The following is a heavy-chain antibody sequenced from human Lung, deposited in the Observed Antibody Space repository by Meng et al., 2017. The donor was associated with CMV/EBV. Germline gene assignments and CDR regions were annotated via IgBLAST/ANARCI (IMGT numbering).Heavy chain of an antibody. D-gene: IGHD5-18*01. Sequence: LXCAASGFTFDDYAMHWVRQAPGKGLEWVSLISWDGGSTYYADSVKGRFTISRDNSKNSLYLQMNSLRAEDTALYYCAKDTQRGYSQSIFTHWGQGTLVTVSS. J-gene: IGHJ4*02. CDR1: GFTFDDYA. CDR2: ISWDGGST. CDR3: AKDTQRGYSQSIFTH. V-gene: IGHV3-43D*03.